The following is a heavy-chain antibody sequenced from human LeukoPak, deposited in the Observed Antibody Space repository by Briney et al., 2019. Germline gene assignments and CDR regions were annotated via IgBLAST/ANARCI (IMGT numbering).Heavy chain of an antibody. V-gene: IGHV3-30*03. CDR3: ASAREYCGSAECYEYFQH. D-gene: IGHD2-21*01. CDR2: ISHDGSNK. J-gene: IGHJ1*01. CDR1: GFTFSTYA. Sequence: GTSLRLSCAASGFTFSTYAIHWVRQAPGRGLEWVAVISHDGSNKNYADSVNGRFTISRDNSRNALFLQMNALRAEDTALYFCASAREYCGSAECYEYFQHWGQGTLVTVSS.